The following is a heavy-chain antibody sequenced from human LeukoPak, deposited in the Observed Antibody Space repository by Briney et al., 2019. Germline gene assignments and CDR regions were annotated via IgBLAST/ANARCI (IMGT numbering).Heavy chain of an antibody. J-gene: IGHJ6*02. V-gene: IGHV1-18*01. D-gene: IGHD2-2*01. CDR2: ISTSSVNT. Sequence: AAVKVSCKASGYNFVNFGISWVRQAPGQGLEWMGWISTSSVNTNYAQKFQGRLTMTTDTSTSTAYMELRSLRSDDTAVYYCTRDFDNPENSCPSTSCIDVWGQGTTVTVSS. CDR1: GYNFVNFG. CDR3: TRDFDNPENSCPSTSCIDV.